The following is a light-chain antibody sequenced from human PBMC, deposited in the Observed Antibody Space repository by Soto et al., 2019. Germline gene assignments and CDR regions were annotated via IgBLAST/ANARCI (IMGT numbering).Light chain of an antibody. CDR2: DVS. V-gene: IGLV2-14*01. CDR1: SSDVGAYNY. J-gene: IGLJ1*01. CDR3: SSYTSTSTPHV. Sequence: QSALTQPASVSGSPGQSITISCTGTSSDVGAYNYVSWYQQYQGKAPKLMIYDVSNRPSGVSNRFSGSKFGNTASLTISGLQAEDEADYYCSSYTSTSTPHVFGTGTKLTVL.